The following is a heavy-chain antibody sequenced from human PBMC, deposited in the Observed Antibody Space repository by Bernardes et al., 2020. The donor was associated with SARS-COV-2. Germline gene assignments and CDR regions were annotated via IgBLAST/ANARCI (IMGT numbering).Heavy chain of an antibody. D-gene: IGHD2-21*01. CDR3: VIPETY. CDR2: INPNSGGT. Sequence: ASVKVSCKAYGYTFPGYYVHWVRQAPGQGLEWMGWINPNSGGTNYAQKFQDRVTMTRDTSISTAYMELSRLRSDDTAVYYCVIPETYWGPGTPITVSS. V-gene: IGHV1-2*02. J-gene: IGHJ4*01. CDR1: GYTFPGYY.